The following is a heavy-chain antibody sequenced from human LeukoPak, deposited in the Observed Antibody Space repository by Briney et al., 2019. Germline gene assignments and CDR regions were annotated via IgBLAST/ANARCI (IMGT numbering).Heavy chain of an antibody. Sequence: GGSLRLSCVASGFTFSSYGMNWVRQAPGKGLEWVSYIGSGSSAIHYADSVKGRFTIFRDNAKNSLYLQMNSLRDEDAAVYHCARASPSGSDYWGQGTLVTVSS. CDR2: IGSGSSAI. V-gene: IGHV3-48*02. J-gene: IGHJ4*02. CDR1: GFTFSSYG. D-gene: IGHD3-22*01. CDR3: ARASPSGSDY.